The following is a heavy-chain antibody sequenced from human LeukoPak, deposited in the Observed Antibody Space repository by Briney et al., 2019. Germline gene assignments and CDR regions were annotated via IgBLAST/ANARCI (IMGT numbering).Heavy chain of an antibody. CDR3: ARSRDKNTYGYAY. D-gene: IGHD5-18*01. CDR2: ISYDGSNK. Sequence: GGSLRLSCAASGFTFSSYGMHWVRQAPGKGLEWVAVISYDGSNKYYADSVKGRFTISRDNSKNTLYLQMNSLRAEDTAVYYCARSRDKNTYGYAYWGQGTLVTVSS. J-gene: IGHJ4*02. CDR1: GFTFSSYG. V-gene: IGHV3-30*03.